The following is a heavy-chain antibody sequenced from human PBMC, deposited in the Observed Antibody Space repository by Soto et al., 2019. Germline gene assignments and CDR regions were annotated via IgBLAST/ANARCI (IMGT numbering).Heavy chain of an antibody. CDR3: AKGGGGSGWSDAFDI. D-gene: IGHD6-19*01. J-gene: IGHJ3*02. V-gene: IGHV3-23*01. CDR2: ISGNGGTT. Sequence: VQSGGSLRLSCTTSGFTYSTYAMSWVRQAPGKGLEWVSVISGNGGTTYYADSVKGRFTISRDNSKRTLYLQMNSLRAGDTAIFFCAKGGGGSGWSDAFDIWGQGTMVTVSS. CDR1: GFTYSTYA.